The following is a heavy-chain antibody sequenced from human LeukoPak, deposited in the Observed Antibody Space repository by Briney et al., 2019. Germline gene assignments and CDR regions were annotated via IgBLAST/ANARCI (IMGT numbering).Heavy chain of an antibody. V-gene: IGHV4-59*11. CDR1: GGSISGHY. D-gene: IGHD6-19*01. J-gene: IGHJ4*02. CDR2: IYYSGST. CDR3: ARDAVAGTNYFDY. Sequence: PSETPSLTCTVSGGSISGHYWSWIRQPPGKGLEWIGYIYYSGSTNYNPSLKSRVTISVDTSKNQFSLKLSSVTAADTAVYYCARDAVAGTNYFDYWGQGTLVTVSS.